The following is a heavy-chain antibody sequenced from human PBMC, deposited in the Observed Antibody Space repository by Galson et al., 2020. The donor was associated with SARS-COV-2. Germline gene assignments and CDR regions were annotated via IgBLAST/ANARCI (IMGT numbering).Heavy chain of an antibody. CDR1: GFSFSSHE. D-gene: IGHD2-21*01. CDR3: AREVMTSPDAFDL. J-gene: IGHJ3*01. Sequence: GGSLRLSCEASGFSFSSHEMSWVRQAPGKGLEWLSYIGRSGSTKYFADSVKGRFTISRDNARNSLYLQMNSLRAEDTAVYYCAREVMTSPDAFDLWGQGTMVTISS. V-gene: IGHV3-48*03. CDR2: IGRSGSTK.